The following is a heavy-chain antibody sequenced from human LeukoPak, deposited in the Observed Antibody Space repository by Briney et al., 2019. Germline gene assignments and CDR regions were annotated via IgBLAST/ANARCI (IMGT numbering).Heavy chain of an antibody. V-gene: IGHV3-74*01. CDR3: ARERRISQPPKVDYYYYMDV. J-gene: IGHJ6*03. Sequence: GGSLRLSCAASGFTFSSYWMHWVRQAPGKGLVRVSRINSDGSSTSYADSVKGRFTISRDNAKNTLYLQMNSLRAEDTAVYYCARERRISQPPKVDYYYYMDVWGKGTTVTISS. CDR2: INSDGSST. CDR1: GFTFSSYW. D-gene: IGHD1-26*01.